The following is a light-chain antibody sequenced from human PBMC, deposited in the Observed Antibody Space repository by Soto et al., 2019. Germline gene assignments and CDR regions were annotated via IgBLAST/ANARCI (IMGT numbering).Light chain of an antibody. Sequence: AIQMTQSPSSLSASTGDRVTITCRASQGISSYLAWYQQKPGKAPKLLIYAASTLQSGVPSRFSGSGSGTDFTLTISCLQSEDFATYYCQQYYSYPQTFGQGTKVDI. CDR3: QQYYSYPQT. J-gene: IGKJ1*01. V-gene: IGKV1-8*01. CDR2: AAS. CDR1: QGISSY.